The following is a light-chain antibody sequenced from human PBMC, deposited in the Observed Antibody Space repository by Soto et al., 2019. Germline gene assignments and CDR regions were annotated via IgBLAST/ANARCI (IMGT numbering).Light chain of an antibody. Sequence: DFQMTQSPSSLSASIGDRITITCRASQTIYSYLSWYQQKPGKAPKLLIHTASSLQSGVPSRFSGRGSGTDFSLTISNLQPEDFATYFCQQTYSALFTFGPGTTVNIK. CDR1: QTIYSY. J-gene: IGKJ3*01. CDR2: TAS. CDR3: QQTYSALFT. V-gene: IGKV1-39*01.